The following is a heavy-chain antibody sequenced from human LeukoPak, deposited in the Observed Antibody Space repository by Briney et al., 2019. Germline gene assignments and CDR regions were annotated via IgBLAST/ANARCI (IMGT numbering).Heavy chain of an antibody. CDR2: IYPRDSDT. Sequence: GESLKISCKGSGYKFTNYWIAWVRQMPGQGLEWLGIIYPRDSDTRYSPSFQGQVTISADTSIDTAYLQWSSVRALDTAMYYCARLLAAPYYINYWGQGTLVTVSS. V-gene: IGHV5-51*01. J-gene: IGHJ4*02. D-gene: IGHD6-25*01. CDR3: ARLLAAPYYINY. CDR1: GYKFTNYW.